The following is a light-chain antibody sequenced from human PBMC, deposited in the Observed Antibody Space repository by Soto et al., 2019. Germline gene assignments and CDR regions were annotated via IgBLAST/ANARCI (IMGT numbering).Light chain of an antibody. V-gene: IGKV1-17*01. CDR3: LQHDSYPRT. CDR2: AAS. CDR1: QGIGRD. Sequence: DIQRTQSPSSLSASVGDRVTITCRASQGIGRDLAWFQQTPGKAPTRLIYAASRLHSGVPSRFSGSGSGTEFTLTVSSLQPADFATYYCLQHDSYPRTLGQGTKVYIK. J-gene: IGKJ1*01.